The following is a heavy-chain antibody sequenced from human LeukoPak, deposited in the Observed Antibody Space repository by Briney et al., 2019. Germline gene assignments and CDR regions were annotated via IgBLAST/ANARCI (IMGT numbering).Heavy chain of an antibody. CDR2: INGSGGRT. CDR1: GFTFNDHA. Sequence: PGGSLRLSCAASGFTFNDHAMSWVRQAPGQGLEWVSTINGSGGRTYYTDSVKGRFTISRDNSKNTLYLQMNSLRGEDTAVYYCAKHQQVYGDSLMDVWGQGTTVTVSS. J-gene: IGHJ6*02. V-gene: IGHV3-23*01. D-gene: IGHD4-17*01. CDR3: AKHQQVYGDSLMDV.